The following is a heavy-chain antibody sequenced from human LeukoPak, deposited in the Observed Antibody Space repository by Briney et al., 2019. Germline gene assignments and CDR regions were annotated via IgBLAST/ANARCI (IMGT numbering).Heavy chain of an antibody. CDR1: GYTFTSYG. CDR2: INPNSGGT. J-gene: IGHJ4*02. CDR3: ARDGLERHFDY. D-gene: IGHD1-1*01. V-gene: IGHV1-2*02. Sequence: GASVKVSCKASGYTFTSYGISWVRQAPGQGLEWMGWINPNSGGTNYAQKFQGRVTMTRDTSISTAYMELSRLRSDDTAVYYCARDGLERHFDYWGQGTLVTVSS.